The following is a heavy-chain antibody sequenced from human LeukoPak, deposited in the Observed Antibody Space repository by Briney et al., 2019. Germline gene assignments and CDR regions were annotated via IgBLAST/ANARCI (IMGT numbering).Heavy chain of an antibody. CDR2: IKKDGNEK. Sequence: PGGSLRLSCAASGLPFSTYRMSWVRQAPGKGLEWVANIKKDGNEKYYVDSVKGRFTISRDNAKNSLYLQMNSLRADDTAVYHCARQETSIYNGAFDIWGQGTMVTVSS. J-gene: IGHJ3*02. D-gene: IGHD1-1*01. V-gene: IGHV3-7*01. CDR1: GLPFSTYR. CDR3: ARQETSIYNGAFDI.